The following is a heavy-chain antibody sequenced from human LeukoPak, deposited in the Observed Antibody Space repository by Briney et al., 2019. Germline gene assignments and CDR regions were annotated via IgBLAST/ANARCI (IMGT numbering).Heavy chain of an antibody. D-gene: IGHD3-22*01. CDR2: ISSSSSTI. V-gene: IGHV3-48*02. J-gene: IGHJ4*02. CDR1: GFTFSSYS. CDR3: ARETGYYYDSTGFDY. Sequence: GGSLRLSCAASGFTFSSYSMNWVRRAPGKGLEWVSYISSSSSTIYYADSVRGRFTISRDNARNSLYLQMNSLRDEDTAVYYCARETGYYYDSTGFDYWGQGTLVTVSS.